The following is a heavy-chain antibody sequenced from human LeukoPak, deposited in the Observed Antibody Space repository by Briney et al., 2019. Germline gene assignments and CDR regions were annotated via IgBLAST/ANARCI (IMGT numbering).Heavy chain of an antibody. CDR1: GYTFTGYY. CDR3: ARDRAADYDMGY. J-gene: IGHJ4*02. V-gene: IGHV1-2*02. CDR2: INPNSGGT. Sequence: ASVMVSCKASGYTFTGYYIHWVRQAPGQGLEWMGWINPNSGGTNYAQKFQGRVTMTRDTSISTAYMELSRLRSDDTAVYYCARDRAADYDMGYWGQGTLVTVSS. D-gene: IGHD3-9*01.